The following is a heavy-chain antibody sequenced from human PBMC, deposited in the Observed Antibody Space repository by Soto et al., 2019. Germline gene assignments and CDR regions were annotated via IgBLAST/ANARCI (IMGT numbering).Heavy chain of an antibody. CDR2: IYYSGST. CDR3: ARITGTTPSDYYYYYMDV. CDR1: GGSISSYY. D-gene: IGHD1-20*01. Sequence: PSETLSLTCTVSGGSISSYYWSWIRQPPGKGLEWIGYIYYSGSTNYNPSLKSRVTISVDTSKNQFSLKLSSVTAADTAVYYCARITGTTPSDYYYYYMDVWGKGTTVT. J-gene: IGHJ6*03. V-gene: IGHV4-59*01.